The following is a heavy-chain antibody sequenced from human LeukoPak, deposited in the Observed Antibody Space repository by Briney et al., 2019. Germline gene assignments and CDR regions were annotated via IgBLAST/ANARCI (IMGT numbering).Heavy chain of an antibody. CDR3: ARDSSHYLGSSGY. J-gene: IGHJ4*02. CDR2: ISETGDVT. D-gene: IGHD6-6*01. Sequence: AGGSLRLSCVVSGFSFGSYPMSWVRQAPGKGLEWVSVISETGDVTHYADSMKGRFTISRDNIKNTLNLRMNSLRAEDTAIYYCARDSSHYLGSSGYWGQGTLVTVSS. CDR1: GFSFGSYP. V-gene: IGHV3-23*01.